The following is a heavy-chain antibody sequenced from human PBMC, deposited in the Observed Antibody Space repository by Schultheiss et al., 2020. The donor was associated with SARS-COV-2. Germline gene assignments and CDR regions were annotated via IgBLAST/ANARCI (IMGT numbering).Heavy chain of an antibody. D-gene: IGHD3-3*01. J-gene: IGHJ6*02. CDR2: MNPNSGNT. CDR3: ARCNYDFWSGYYYGMDV. V-gene: IGHV1-8*01. CDR1: GYTFTSYD. Sequence: ASVKVSCKASGYTFTSYDINWVRQATGQGLEWMGWMNPNSGNTGYAQKFQGRVTMTRNTSISTAYMELSSLRSEDTAVYYCARCNYDFWSGYYYGMDVWGQGTTVTVSS.